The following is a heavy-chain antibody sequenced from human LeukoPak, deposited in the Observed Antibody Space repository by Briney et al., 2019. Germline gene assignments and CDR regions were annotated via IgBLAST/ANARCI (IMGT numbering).Heavy chain of an antibody. V-gene: IGHV3-23*01. Sequence: AGGSLRLSCAASGFTFSSYGMSWVRQAPGKGLEWVSAISGSGGSTYYADSVKGRFTISRDNSKNTLYLQMNSLRAEDTAVYYCAKGPIVVVPAPSDYWGQGTLVTVSS. CDR2: ISGSGGST. D-gene: IGHD2-2*01. CDR1: GFTFSSYG. CDR3: AKGPIVVVPAPSDY. J-gene: IGHJ4*02.